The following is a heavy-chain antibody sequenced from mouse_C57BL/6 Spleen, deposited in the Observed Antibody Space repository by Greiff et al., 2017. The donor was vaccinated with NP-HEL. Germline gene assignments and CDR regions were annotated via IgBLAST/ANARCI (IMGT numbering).Heavy chain of an antibody. D-gene: IGHD4-1*01. V-gene: IGHV1-54*01. J-gene: IGHJ1*03. CDR3: ARNWDWYCDV. Sequence: QVQLQQSGAELVRPGTSVKVSCKASGYAFTNYLLEWVKQRPGQGLEWIGVINPGSGGTNYNEKFKGKATLTADKSSSTAYMQLSRLTSEDSAVYFCARNWDWYCDVWGTGTTLTVSS. CDR2: INPGSGGT. CDR1: GYAFTNYL.